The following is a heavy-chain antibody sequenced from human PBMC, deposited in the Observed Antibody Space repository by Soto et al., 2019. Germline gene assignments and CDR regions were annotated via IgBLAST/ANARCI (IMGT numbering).Heavy chain of an antibody. CDR1: GFTFGDYA. CDR3: TRVDDSYYYYYGMDV. CDR2: IRSKAYGGTT. J-gene: IGHJ6*02. Sequence: PGGSLRHSCTAAGFTFGDYAMSWFRQAPGKGLEWVGFIRSKAYGGTTEYAASVKGRFTISRDDSKSIAYLQMNSLKTEDTAVYYCTRVDDSYYYYYGMDVWGQGTTVTVSS. D-gene: IGHD2-21*02. V-gene: IGHV3-49*03.